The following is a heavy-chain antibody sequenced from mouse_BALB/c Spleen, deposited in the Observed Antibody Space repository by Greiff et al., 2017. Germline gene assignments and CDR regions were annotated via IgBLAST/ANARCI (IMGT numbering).Heavy chain of an antibody. V-gene: IGHV1-55*01. Sequence: QVQLQQPGAELVKPGTSVKLSCKASGYNFTSYWINWVKLRPGQGLEWIGDIYPGSGSTNYNEKFKSKATMTVDTSSRPAYGQLSSLASEDSALYYYATITPPMDYWGQGTSVTVSS. CDR3: ATITPPMDY. CDR2: IYPGSGST. J-gene: IGHJ4*01. CDR1: GYNFTSYW. D-gene: IGHD2-4*01.